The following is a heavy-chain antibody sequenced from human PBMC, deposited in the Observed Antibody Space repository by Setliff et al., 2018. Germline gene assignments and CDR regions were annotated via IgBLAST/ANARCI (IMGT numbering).Heavy chain of an antibody. CDR3: AREEGYYYDSTDYYYYMDV. CDR1: GYSFTVFG. CDR2: ISPYYGST. D-gene: IGHD3-22*01. Sequence: ASVKVSCKTSGYSFTVFGISWVRQAPGQGLEWMGWISPYYGSTNYAQKFQGRVTITRDTSASTAYVELSSLRSEDTALYYCAREEGYYYDSTDYYYYMDVWGKGTTVTVSS. J-gene: IGHJ6*03. V-gene: IGHV1-18*01.